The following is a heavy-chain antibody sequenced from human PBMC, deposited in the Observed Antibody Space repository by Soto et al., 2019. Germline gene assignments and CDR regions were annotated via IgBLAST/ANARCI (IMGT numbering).Heavy chain of an antibody. CDR3: ASRDPGTSVDY. D-gene: IGHD1-7*01. CDR1: GGSFTSNNW. CDR2: IDRTGST. Sequence: SSETLSLTCAVSGGSFTSNNWWTWGRQPPGQGLEWIGEIDRTGSTNYNPSLKSRVTISLDKSENQFSLKVTSLTAADTAVYYCASRDPGTSVDYWGQGTLVTVSS. V-gene: IGHV4-4*02. J-gene: IGHJ4*02.